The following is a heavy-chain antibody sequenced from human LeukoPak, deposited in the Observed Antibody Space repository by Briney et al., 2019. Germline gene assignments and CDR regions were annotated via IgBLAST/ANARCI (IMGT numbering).Heavy chain of an antibody. V-gene: IGHV4-39*07. Sequence: SETLSLTCTVSGGSISSGNFYWGWIRQSPGKGLEWIGIIYYSGSTYYNPSLKSRVIISIDTSKNQFSLKLSSVTAADTAVYYCASLLNYYDSSGYLGPWGQGTLVTVSS. CDR1: GGSISSGNFY. J-gene: IGHJ5*02. CDR2: IYYSGST. D-gene: IGHD3-22*01. CDR3: ASLLNYYDSSGYLGP.